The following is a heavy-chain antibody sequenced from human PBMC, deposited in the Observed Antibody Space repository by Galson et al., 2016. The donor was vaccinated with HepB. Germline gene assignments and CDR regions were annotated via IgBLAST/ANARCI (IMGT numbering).Heavy chain of an antibody. CDR2: IKQDGGEK. CDR1: GFTFTGYW. J-gene: IGHJ4*02. D-gene: IGHD4-23*01. CDR3: AREGSGGFDY. Sequence: SLRLSCAASGFTFTGYWMSWVRQAPGKGLDWVANIKQDGGEKYYVDSLKGRFTISRDNAKNSLYLQINSLRAEDTAVYYCAREGSGGFDYWGQGALVTVSS. V-gene: IGHV3-7*03.